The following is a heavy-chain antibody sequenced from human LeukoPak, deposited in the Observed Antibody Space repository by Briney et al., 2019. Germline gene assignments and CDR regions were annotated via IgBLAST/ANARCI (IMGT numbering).Heavy chain of an antibody. CDR3: ARAKRNGFDI. CDR2: ITSSSSYT. CDR1: GFTFSTYN. J-gene: IGHJ3*02. V-gene: IGHV3-21*01. Sequence: GGSLRLSCAASGFTFSTYNMNWVRQAPGKGLEWVSSITSSSSYTFYADSVKGRFTISRDNAKNSLYLQMNSLRAEDTAVYYCARAKRNGFDIWGQGTMVTVSS.